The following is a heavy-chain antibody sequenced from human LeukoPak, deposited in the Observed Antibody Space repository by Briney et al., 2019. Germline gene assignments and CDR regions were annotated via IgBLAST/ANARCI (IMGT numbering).Heavy chain of an antibody. J-gene: IGHJ4*02. CDR1: GYTFADYW. CDR3: ARSTTGASGSPFDY. D-gene: IGHD1-26*01. Sequence: GESLKISFKGSGYTFADYWIAWVRQMPGKGLEWMGIIYAGDSDTTYSPSLRGQVTISADRSISTAYLQWRSLETSDTAIYYCARSTTGASGSPFDYWGQGSLVTVSS. V-gene: IGHV5-51*01. CDR2: IYAGDSDT.